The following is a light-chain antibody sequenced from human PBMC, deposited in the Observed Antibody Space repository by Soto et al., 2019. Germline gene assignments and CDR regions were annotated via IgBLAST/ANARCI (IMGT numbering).Light chain of an antibody. Sequence: DIQMTQSPSTLSAPVGDRVTITCRASQSISSWLAWYQQKPGKAPKILIYDASNLESGVPSRFSGSGSGTEFTLTISSLQPDDFATYYCQQYNSYSWTFGQGTKVEI. J-gene: IGKJ1*01. V-gene: IGKV1-5*01. CDR1: QSISSW. CDR2: DAS. CDR3: QQYNSYSWT.